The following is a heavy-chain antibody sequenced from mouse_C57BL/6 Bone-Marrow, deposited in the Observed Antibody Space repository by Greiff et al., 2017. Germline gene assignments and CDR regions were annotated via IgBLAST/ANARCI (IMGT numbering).Heavy chain of an antibody. Sequence: VQLQQSGPELVKPGASVKMSCKASGYTFTDYNMHWVKQSHGKSLEWIGYINPNNGGTSSNQKFKGKATLTVNKSSSTAYLELRSLTSEDSAVYYCARKANYDGAWFAYWGQGTLVTVSA. CDR1: GYTFTDYN. D-gene: IGHD1-1*01. V-gene: IGHV1-22*01. CDR2: INPNNGGT. CDR3: ARKANYDGAWFAY. J-gene: IGHJ3*01.